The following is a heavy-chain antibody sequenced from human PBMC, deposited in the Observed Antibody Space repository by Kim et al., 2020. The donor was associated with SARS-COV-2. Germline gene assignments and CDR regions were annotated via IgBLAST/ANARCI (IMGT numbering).Heavy chain of an antibody. V-gene: IGHV5-51*01. D-gene: IGHD3-10*01. Sequence: TRYSPSFQSQVTISADKTNSTAYLQWSSLKAADNAMYYCAGYGSGTYFDFWGQGTLVTVSS. CDR2: T. CDR3: AGYGSGTYFDF. J-gene: IGHJ4*02.